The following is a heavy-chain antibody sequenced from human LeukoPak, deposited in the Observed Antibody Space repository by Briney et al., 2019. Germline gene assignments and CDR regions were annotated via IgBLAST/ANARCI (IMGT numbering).Heavy chain of an antibody. Sequence: ASVKVSCKASGYTFTSYDINWVRQATGQGLEWMGWMNPNSGNTGYAQKFQGRVTMTRNTSISTAYMELSSLRSEDTAVYYCARGQPALRYFDWVTSSGHSDYWGQGTLVTVSS. CDR3: ARGQPALRYFDWVTSSGHSDY. CDR2: MNPNSGNT. D-gene: IGHD3-9*01. J-gene: IGHJ4*02. V-gene: IGHV1-8*01. CDR1: GYTFTSYD.